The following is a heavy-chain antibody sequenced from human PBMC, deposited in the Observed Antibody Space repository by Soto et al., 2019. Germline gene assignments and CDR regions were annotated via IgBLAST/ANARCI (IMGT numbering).Heavy chain of an antibody. CDR3: ARRDDYGDY. CDR2: IYYSGST. CDR1: EGYISGRSYY. Sequence: PSQTLSVTSSVAEGYISGRSYYRGWIRQPPGKGLEWIGSIYYSGSTYYNPSLKSRVTISVDTSKNQFSLKLSSVTAADTAVYYCARRDDYGDYWGQGTLVTVSS. J-gene: IGHJ4*02. V-gene: IGHV4-39*01.